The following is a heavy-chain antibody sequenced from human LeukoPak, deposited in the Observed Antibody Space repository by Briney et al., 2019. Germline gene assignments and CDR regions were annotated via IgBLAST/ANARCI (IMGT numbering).Heavy chain of an antibody. CDR1: GFTFSSYS. Sequence: GGSLRLSCAASGFTFSSYSMNWVRQAPGKGLEWVSYISSSSSTIYYADSVKGRFTISRDNAKNSLYLQMNSLRAEDTAVYYCARSLIDCSGGSCYSLCDYWGQGTLVTVSS. V-gene: IGHV3-48*04. D-gene: IGHD2-15*01. CDR3: ARSLIDCSGGSCYSLCDY. J-gene: IGHJ4*02. CDR2: ISSSSSTI.